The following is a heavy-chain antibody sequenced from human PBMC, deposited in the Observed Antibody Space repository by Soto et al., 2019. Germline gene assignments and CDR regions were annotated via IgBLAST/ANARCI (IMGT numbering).Heavy chain of an antibody. CDR1: GFTFDDYA. CDR3: AKDWVVRGDYSAHRRAYWYFDL. V-gene: IGHV3-9*01. Sequence: GGSLRLSCAASGFTFDDYAMHWVRQAPGKGLEWVSGISWNSGSIGYADSVKGRFTISRDNAKNSLYLQMNSLRAEDTALYYCAKDWVVRGDYSAHRRAYWYFDLWGRGTLVTVSS. J-gene: IGHJ2*01. D-gene: IGHD4-17*01. CDR2: ISWNSGSI.